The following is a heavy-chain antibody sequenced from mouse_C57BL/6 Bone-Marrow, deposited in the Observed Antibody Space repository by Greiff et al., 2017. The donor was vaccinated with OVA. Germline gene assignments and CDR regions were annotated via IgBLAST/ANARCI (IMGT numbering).Heavy chain of an antibody. CDR3: ARGPYGYDFAY. D-gene: IGHD2-2*01. J-gene: IGHJ3*01. Sequence: EVQRVESGGGLVKPGGSLKLSCAASGFTFSSYAMSWVRQTPEKRLEWVATISDGGSYTYYPDNVKGRFTISRDNAKNNLYLQMSHLKSEDTAMYYCARGPYGYDFAYWGQGTLVTVSA. CDR1: GFTFSSYA. CDR2: ISDGGSYT. V-gene: IGHV5-4*01.